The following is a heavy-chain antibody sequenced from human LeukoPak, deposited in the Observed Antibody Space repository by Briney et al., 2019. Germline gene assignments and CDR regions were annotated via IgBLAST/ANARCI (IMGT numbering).Heavy chain of an antibody. V-gene: IGHV3-23*01. J-gene: IGHJ4*02. Sequence: PGGPRSLSGEASGLPFSSYAMSGVGKAQGKGLGGASAISGSGGSTYYADSVKGRFTISRDNSKNTLYLQMNSLRAEDTAVYYCAKDQSALISYFDYWGQGTLVTVSS. CDR2: ISGSGGST. CDR3: AKDQSALISYFDY. D-gene: IGHD2/OR15-2a*01. CDR1: GLPFSSYA.